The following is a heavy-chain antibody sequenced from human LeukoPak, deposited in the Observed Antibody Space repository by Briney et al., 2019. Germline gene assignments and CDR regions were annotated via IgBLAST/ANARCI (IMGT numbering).Heavy chain of an antibody. V-gene: IGHV1-69*04. J-gene: IGHJ4*02. CDR2: IIPILGIA. D-gene: IGHD3-3*01. Sequence: SVKVSCKASGGTFSSYAISWVRQAPGQGLEWMGRIIPILGIANYAQKFQGRVTITADKSTSTAYMGLSSLRSEDTAVYYCANFGVVTPEKGDYWGQGTLVTVSS. CDR1: GGTFSSYA. CDR3: ANFGVVTPEKGDY.